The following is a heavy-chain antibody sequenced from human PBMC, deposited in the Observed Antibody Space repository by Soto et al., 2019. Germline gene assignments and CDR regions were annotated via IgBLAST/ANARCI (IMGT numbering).Heavy chain of an antibody. V-gene: IGHV1-18*01. D-gene: IGHD2-15*01. J-gene: IGHJ4*02. Sequence: QVELVQSGAEVKKPGASVKVSCKASGYSFTNYGISWVRQAPGQGLECLGWISPYSGNTNSAQKFRGRVTLTTDTSTTTAALELRSLSAGDTASFYRARNLSYPRGGLVDWGQGTPVTVSS. CDR3: ARNLSYPRGGLVD. CDR2: ISPYSGNT. CDR1: GYSFTNYG.